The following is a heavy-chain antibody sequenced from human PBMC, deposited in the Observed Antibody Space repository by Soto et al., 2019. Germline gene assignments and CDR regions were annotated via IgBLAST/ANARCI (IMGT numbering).Heavy chain of an antibody. CDR2: ISYDGSNK. CDR3: AKDPGGSYYLYAFDI. Sequence: QVQLVESGGGVVQPGRSLRLSCAASGFTFSSYGMHWVRQAPGKGLEWVAVISYDGSNKYYADSVKGRFTISRDNSKNTLYLRMNSLRAEDTAVYYCAKDPGGSYYLYAFDIWGQGTMVTVSS. J-gene: IGHJ3*02. CDR1: GFTFSSYG. V-gene: IGHV3-30*18. D-gene: IGHD1-26*01.